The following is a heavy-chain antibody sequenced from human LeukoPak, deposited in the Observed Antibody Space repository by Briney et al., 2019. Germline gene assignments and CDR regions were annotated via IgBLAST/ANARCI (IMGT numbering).Heavy chain of an antibody. CDR2: ISSSSSYI. Sequence: GGSLRLSCAASGVTFSTYSMNWVRQAPGKGLEWVSSISSSSSYIFYADSVKGRFTISRDNAKNSLYLQMNSLRAEDTAVYYCARVLHKRNYDSSDYYGYWGQGTLVTVSS. J-gene: IGHJ4*02. CDR3: ARVLHKRNYDSSDYYGY. V-gene: IGHV3-21*01. CDR1: GVTFSTYS. D-gene: IGHD3-22*01.